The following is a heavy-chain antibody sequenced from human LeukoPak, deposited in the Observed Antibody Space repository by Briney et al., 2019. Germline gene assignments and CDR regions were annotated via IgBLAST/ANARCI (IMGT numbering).Heavy chain of an antibody. CDR2: IKDDGSEK. CDR3: ARWSSTSCYDY. D-gene: IGHD2-2*01. J-gene: IGHJ4*02. CDR1: GFPFSDCW. V-gene: IGHV3-7*01. Sequence: GGPLRLSCAASGFPFSDCWMSWVGQTPGKGLEWVANIKDDGSEKYYVDSVKGRFTISRDNAKNSLYLQMNSLRAEDMAVYYCARWSSTSCYDYWGQGTLVTVSS.